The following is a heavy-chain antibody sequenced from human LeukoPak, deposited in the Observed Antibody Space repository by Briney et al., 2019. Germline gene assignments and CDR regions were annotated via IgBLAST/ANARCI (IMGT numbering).Heavy chain of an antibody. Sequence: SETLSLTCAVYGGSFSGYYWSWIRQPPGKGLEWIGEINHSGSTNYNPSLKSRVTISVDTSKNQFSLKLSSVTAADTAVYYCARGDSTVTPKYFQYWGQGTLVTVSS. J-gene: IGHJ1*01. CDR1: GGSFSGYY. V-gene: IGHV4-34*01. CDR2: INHSGST. D-gene: IGHD4-23*01. CDR3: ARGDSTVTPKYFQY.